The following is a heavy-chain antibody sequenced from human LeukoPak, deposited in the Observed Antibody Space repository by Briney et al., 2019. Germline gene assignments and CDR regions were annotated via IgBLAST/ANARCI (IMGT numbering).Heavy chain of an antibody. CDR2: IVVGSGNT. V-gene: IGHV1-58*01. J-gene: IGHJ4*02. D-gene: IGHD6-6*01. CDR1: GFTFTSSA. Sequence: SVKVSCKASGFTFTSSAVQWVRQARGQRLEWIGWIVVGSGNTNYAQKFQERVTITRDMSTSTAYMELSSLRSEDTAVYYCAADGRYSSSSDSDFDYWGQGTLVTVSS. CDR3: AADGRYSSSSDSDFDY.